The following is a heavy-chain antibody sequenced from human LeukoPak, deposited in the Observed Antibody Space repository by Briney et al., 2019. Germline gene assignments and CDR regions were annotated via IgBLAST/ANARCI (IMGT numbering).Heavy chain of an antibody. Sequence: GGSLRLSCAASGFTFSSYSMNWVRQAPGKGLEWVSYISSSSSTIYYADSVKGRFTISRDNSKNTLYLQMNSLRAEDTAVYYCAKGPYDFWSGYYNWFDPWGQGTLVTVSS. V-gene: IGHV3-48*01. D-gene: IGHD3-3*01. CDR2: ISSSSSTI. CDR3: AKGPYDFWSGYYNWFDP. CDR1: GFTFSSYS. J-gene: IGHJ5*02.